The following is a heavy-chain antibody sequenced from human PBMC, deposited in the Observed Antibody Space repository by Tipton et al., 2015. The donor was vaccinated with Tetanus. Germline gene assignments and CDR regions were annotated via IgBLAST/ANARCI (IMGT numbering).Heavy chain of an antibody. CDR2: INHSGST. J-gene: IGHJ4*02. CDR3: ARVSVAFDY. V-gene: IGHV4-34*01. CDR1: GGSFSDYY. D-gene: IGHD6-19*01. Sequence: TLSLTCAVYGGSFSDYYWSWIRQPPGKGLEWIGEINHSGSTNYNPSLKSRVTISVDTSKNQFSLKLSPVTAADTAVYYCARVSVAFDYWGQGTLVTVSS.